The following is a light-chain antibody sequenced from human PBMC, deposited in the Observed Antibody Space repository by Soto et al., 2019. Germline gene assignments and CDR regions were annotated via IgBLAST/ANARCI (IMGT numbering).Light chain of an antibody. V-gene: IGLV1-40*01. CDR3: QSFDISLYVI. CDR1: SSNIGAGYD. Sequence: QAVVTQPPSVSGAPGQRVTFSCTGTSSNIGAGYDVHWYQQLPGTVPKLLIYGNTNRPSGVPDRFSASKSGTSASLVITGLQAEDEADYYCQSFDISLYVIFGGGTQLTVL. J-gene: IGLJ2*01. CDR2: GNT.